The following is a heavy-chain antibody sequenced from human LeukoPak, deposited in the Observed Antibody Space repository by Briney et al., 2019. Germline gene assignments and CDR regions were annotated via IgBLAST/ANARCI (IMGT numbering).Heavy chain of an antibody. V-gene: IGHV3-9*01. D-gene: IGHD2-2*01. CDR2: ISWNSGSI. J-gene: IGHJ6*02. CDR1: GFTFDDYA. CDR3: AKDKGPVRYCSSTSCLTASYYYYGMDV. Sequence: GGSLRLSCAASGFTFDDYAMHWVRQAPGKGLEWVSGISWNSGSIGYADSVKGRFTISRDNAKNSLYLQMNSLRAEDTALYYCAKDKGPVRYCSSTSCLTASYYYYGMDVWGQGTTVTVSS.